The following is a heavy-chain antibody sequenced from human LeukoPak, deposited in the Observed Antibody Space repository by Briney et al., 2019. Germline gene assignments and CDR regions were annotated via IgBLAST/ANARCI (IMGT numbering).Heavy chain of an antibody. D-gene: IGHD1-1*01. J-gene: IGHJ3*02. CDR3: ARDSVERRPGFDI. Sequence: ASVKVSCKASGYTFTGYYMQWVRQAPGQGLEWMGRINPNSGATDYARKFQGRVTMTRDTSISTAYMELSRLTSDDTAVYYCARDSVERRPGFDIWGPGTMVTVSS. CDR2: INPNSGAT. CDR1: GYTFTGYY. V-gene: IGHV1-2*06.